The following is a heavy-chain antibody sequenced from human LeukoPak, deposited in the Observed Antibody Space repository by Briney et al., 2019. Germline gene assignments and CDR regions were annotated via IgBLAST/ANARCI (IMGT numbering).Heavy chain of an antibody. Sequence: RASVKVSCKASGYTFTGYYMHWVRQAPGQGLEWMGWINPNSGGTNYAQKFQGRVTMTRDTSISIAYMELSRLRSDDTAVYYYARGDRDELLWFGELLPNREYYFDYWGQGTLVTVSS. V-gene: IGHV1-2*02. CDR3: ARGDRDELLWFGELLPNREYYFDY. J-gene: IGHJ4*02. CDR2: INPNSGGT. D-gene: IGHD3-10*01. CDR1: GYTFTGYY.